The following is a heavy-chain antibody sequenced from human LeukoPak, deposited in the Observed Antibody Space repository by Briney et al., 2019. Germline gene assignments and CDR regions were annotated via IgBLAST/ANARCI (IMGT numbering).Heavy chain of an antibody. CDR3: AREDRPYYYDFWSGLSDAFDI. CDR1: GFTFSSYA. D-gene: IGHD3-3*01. Sequence: GGSLRLSCVASGFTFSSYAMHWVRQAPGKGLEWVAVISYDGSNKYYADSVKGRFTISRDNSKNTLYLQMNSLRAEDTAVYYCAREDRPYYYDFWSGLSDAFDIWGQGTMVTVSS. CDR2: ISYDGSNK. J-gene: IGHJ3*02. V-gene: IGHV3-30-3*01.